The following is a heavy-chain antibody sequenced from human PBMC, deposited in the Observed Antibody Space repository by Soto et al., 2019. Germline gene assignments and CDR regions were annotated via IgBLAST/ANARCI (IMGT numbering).Heavy chain of an antibody. CDR2: IIPIFGTA. CDR3: ARGAPYCGGDCYSR. CDR1: GGTFSSYA. D-gene: IGHD2-21*02. Sequence: QVQLVQSGAEVKKPGSSVKVSCKASGGTFSSYAISWVRQAPGQGLEWMGGIIPIFGTANYAQKFQGRVTXXGXEXXSTAYMELSSLRSEDTAVYYCARGAPYCGGDCYSRWGQGTLVTVSS. V-gene: IGHV1-69*12. J-gene: IGHJ4*02.